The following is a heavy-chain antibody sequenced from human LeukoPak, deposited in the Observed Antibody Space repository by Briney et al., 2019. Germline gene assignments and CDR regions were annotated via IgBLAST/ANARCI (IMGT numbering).Heavy chain of an antibody. D-gene: IGHD3-3*01. V-gene: IGHV1-69*13. Sequence: ASVKVSCKASGGTSSSYAISWVRQAPGQGLEWMGGIIPIFGTANYAQKFQGRVTITADESTSTAYMELSSLRSEDTAVYYCAGGMNFWSGYTVYGMDVWGQGTTVTVSS. CDR2: IIPIFGTA. CDR3: AGGMNFWSGYTVYGMDV. CDR1: GGTSSSYA. J-gene: IGHJ6*02.